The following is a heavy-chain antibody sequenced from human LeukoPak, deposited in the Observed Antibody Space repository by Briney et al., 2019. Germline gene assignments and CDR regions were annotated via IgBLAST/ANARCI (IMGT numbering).Heavy chain of an antibody. V-gene: IGHV3-30*02. Sequence: GGSLRLSCAASGFTFSRYGMHWVRQAPGKGPEWVAFIRYDGSNKYYADSVKGRFTISRDNSKNTLYLQMNSLRAEDTAVYYCAKHPTMVVVAPPDYWGQGTLVTVSS. CDR1: GFTFSRYG. CDR3: AKHPTMVVVAPPDY. J-gene: IGHJ4*02. CDR2: IRYDGSNK. D-gene: IGHD3-22*01.